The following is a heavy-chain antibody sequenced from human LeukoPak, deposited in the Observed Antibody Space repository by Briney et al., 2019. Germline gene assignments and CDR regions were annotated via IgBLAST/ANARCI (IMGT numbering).Heavy chain of an antibody. J-gene: IGHJ4*02. Sequence: KPSETLSLTCTVSGGSISSYYWSWIRQPPGKGLEWIGYIYYSGSTNYNPSLKSRVTISVDTSKNQFSLKLSSVTAADTAVYYCARTKRWLQFASFDYWGQGTLVTVSS. CDR2: IYYSGST. CDR3: ARTKRWLQFASFDY. CDR1: GGSISSYY. V-gene: IGHV4-59*01. D-gene: IGHD5-24*01.